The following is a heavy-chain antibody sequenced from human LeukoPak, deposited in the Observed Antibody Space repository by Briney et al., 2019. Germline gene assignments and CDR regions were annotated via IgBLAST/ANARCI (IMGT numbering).Heavy chain of an antibody. Sequence: ASVKVSCKASGFTFTSSAVQWVRQARGQRLEWIGWIVVGSGNTNYAQKFQERVTITRDMSTSTAYMELSSLRSEDTAVYYCAADHGRRYYYDSGGYYNRYWGQGTLVTVSS. D-gene: IGHD3-22*01. CDR1: GFTFTSSA. CDR2: IVVGSGNT. CDR3: AADHGRRYYYDSGGYYNRY. J-gene: IGHJ4*02. V-gene: IGHV1-58*01.